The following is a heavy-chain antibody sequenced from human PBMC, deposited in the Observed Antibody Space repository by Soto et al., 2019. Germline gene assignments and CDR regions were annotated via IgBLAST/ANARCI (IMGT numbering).Heavy chain of an antibody. D-gene: IGHD4-17*01. Sequence: EVQLVESGGGLVKPGGSLRLSCAASGFTFRNAWMNWVRQAPGKGLEWVGRIKSKTDGGTTDYAAPVKGRFTISRDDSKNTLYLQINSLKIEDTALYYCTTDPTGGWFDPWGQGTLVTVSS. CDR1: GFTFRNAW. CDR3: TTDPTGGWFDP. CDR2: IKSKTDGGTT. J-gene: IGHJ5*02. V-gene: IGHV3-15*07.